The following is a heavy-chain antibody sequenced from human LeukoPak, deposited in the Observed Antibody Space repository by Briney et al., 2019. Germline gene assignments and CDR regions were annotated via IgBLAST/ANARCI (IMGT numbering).Heavy chain of an antibody. CDR2: IYYSGST. D-gene: IGHD4-17*01. V-gene: IGHV4-59*12. CDR3: ARDHGDYDLDY. CDR1: GGSISSYY. Sequence: SETLSLTCTVSGGSISSYYWSWIRQPPGKGLEWIGYIYYSGSTNYNPSLKSRVTISVDTSKNQFSLRLSSVTAADTAVYYCARDHGDYDLDYWGQGTLVTVSS. J-gene: IGHJ4*02.